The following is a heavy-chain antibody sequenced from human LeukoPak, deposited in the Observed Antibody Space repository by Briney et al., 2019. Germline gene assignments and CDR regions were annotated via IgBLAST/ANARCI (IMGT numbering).Heavy chain of an antibody. D-gene: IGHD1-1*01. CDR3: ARDYTGLDY. V-gene: IGHV3-7*01. CDR1: GFTFSSYW. CDR2: INQDGSEK. J-gene: IGHJ4*02. Sequence: GGSLRLSCAASGFTFSSYWMSWVRQAPGRGLEWVAKINQDGSEKYFVDFVKGRFTISRDNAKNSLYLQMNSLRAEDTAVYYCARDYTGLDYWGQGTLVTVSS.